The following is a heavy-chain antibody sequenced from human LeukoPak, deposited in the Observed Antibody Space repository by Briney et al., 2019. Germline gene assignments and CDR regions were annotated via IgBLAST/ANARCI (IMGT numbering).Heavy chain of an antibody. J-gene: IGHJ6*02. Sequence: GGSLRLSCAASGFTFSSYAMSWVRQAPGKGLEWVSAISGSGGSTYYADSVKGRFTISRDNSKNTLYLQMNSLRAEDTAVYYCAKSYGSGSYYHYYGMDVWGQGTTVTVSS. CDR1: GFTFSSYA. D-gene: IGHD3-10*01. CDR2: ISGSGGST. V-gene: IGHV3-23*01. CDR3: AKSYGSGSYYHYYGMDV.